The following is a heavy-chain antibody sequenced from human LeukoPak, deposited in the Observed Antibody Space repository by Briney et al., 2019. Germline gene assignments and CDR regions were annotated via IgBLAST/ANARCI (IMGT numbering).Heavy chain of an antibody. CDR3: ARDLGVGNDDSWYPPYFDY. CDR2: ISAYNGNT. Sequence: GASVKVSCKASGYTFTSYGISWVRQAPGQGLEWMGWISAYNGNTNYAQKLQGRVTMTTDTSTSTAYMELRSLRSDDTAVYYCARDLGVGNDDSWYPPYFDYWGQGTLVAVSS. CDR1: GYTFTSYG. V-gene: IGHV1-18*01. D-gene: IGHD6-13*01. J-gene: IGHJ4*02.